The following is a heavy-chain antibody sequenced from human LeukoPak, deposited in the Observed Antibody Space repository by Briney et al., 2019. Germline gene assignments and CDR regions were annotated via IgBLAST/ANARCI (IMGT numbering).Heavy chain of an antibody. CDR2: LTSDGGST. Sequence: GGSLRLSCAASGFTFSSYDMSWVRQAPGKGLEWVSSLTSDGGSTEYADSVKGRFTISRDNSKNTLYFQMNSRRAEDTALYFCAKSLVRWAFDYWGQGALVSVSS. V-gene: IGHV3-23*01. CDR1: GFTFSSYD. CDR3: AKSLVRWAFDY. D-gene: IGHD4-23*01. J-gene: IGHJ4*02.